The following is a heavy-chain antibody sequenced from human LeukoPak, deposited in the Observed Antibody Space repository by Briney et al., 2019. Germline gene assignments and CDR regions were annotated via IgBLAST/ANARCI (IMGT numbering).Heavy chain of an antibody. CDR1: GFTFNTYG. J-gene: IGHJ5*02. D-gene: IGHD6-13*01. CDR3: ARSAGYSSSYRGSWFDP. Sequence: GGSLRLSCAASGFTFNTYGTHWVRQAPGKGLEWVALISYDGTNKYYADSVKGRFTISRDNSQNTVYLRMISLRAEDTAVYYCARSAGYSSSYRGSWFDPWGQGTPVTVSS. CDR2: ISYDGTNK. V-gene: IGHV3-33*01.